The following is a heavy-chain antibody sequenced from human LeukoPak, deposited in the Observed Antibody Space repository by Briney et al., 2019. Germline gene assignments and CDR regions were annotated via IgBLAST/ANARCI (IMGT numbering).Heavy chain of an antibody. Sequence: PSETLSLTCTVSGGSISSYYWSRIRQPPGKGLEWIGYIYYSGSTNYNPSLKSRVTISVDTSKNQFSLKLSSVTAADTAVYYCARLTTVMNWFDPWGQGTLVTVSS. V-gene: IGHV4-59*12. CDR1: GGSISSYY. CDR3: ARLTTVMNWFDP. D-gene: IGHD4-17*01. J-gene: IGHJ5*02. CDR2: IYYSGST.